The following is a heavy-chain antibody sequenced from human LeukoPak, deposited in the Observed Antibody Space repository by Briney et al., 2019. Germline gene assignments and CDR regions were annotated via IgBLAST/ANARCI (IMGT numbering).Heavy chain of an antibody. D-gene: IGHD2-15*01. CDR3: AKDVSLGFCSGGSCSVHFDY. Sequence: GRSLRLSCAASGFTFDNYAMHWVRQAPGEGLERGSGISWNSGSTGYVASVKGRFTISRDNAKNSLYLQMDSLRAEDMALYYCAKDVSLGFCSGGSCSVHFDYWGQGTLVTVSS. CDR2: ISWNSGST. J-gene: IGHJ4*02. CDR1: GFTFDNYA. V-gene: IGHV3-9*03.